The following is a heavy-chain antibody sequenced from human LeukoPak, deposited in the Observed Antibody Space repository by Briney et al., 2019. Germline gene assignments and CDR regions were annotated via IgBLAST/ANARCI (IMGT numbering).Heavy chain of an antibody. CDR2: INPNSGGT. CDR1: GYTFTGYY. J-gene: IGHJ4*02. D-gene: IGHD3-22*01. V-gene: IGHV1-2*06. Sequence: ASVKVSCKASGYTFTGYYMHWVRQAPGQGLEWMGRINPNSGGTNYAQKFQGRVTMTRDTSISTAYMELSRLRSDDTAVYYCARTTTMIVVDTDYWGQGTLVTVSS. CDR3: ARTTTMIVVDTDY.